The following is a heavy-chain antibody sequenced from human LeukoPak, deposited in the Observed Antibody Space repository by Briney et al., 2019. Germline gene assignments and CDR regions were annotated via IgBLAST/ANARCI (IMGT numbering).Heavy chain of an antibody. CDR3: ARTTPRNDRSAAYFDY. Sequence: KPSETLSLTCTVSGGSVSSGSYYWSRIRQPPGKGLEWIGYIYYSGSTNYNPSLKSRVTISVDTSKNQFSLKLSSVTAADTAVYYCARTTPRNDRSAAYFDYWGQGTLVTVSS. D-gene: IGHD1-1*01. V-gene: IGHV4-61*01. J-gene: IGHJ4*02. CDR1: GGSVSSGSYY. CDR2: IYYSGST.